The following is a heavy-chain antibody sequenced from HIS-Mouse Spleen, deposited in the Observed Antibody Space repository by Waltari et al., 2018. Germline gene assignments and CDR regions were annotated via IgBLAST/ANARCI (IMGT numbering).Heavy chain of an antibody. CDR2: IDWDDDK. Sequence: QATLRESGPALVKPTQTLTLTCTFSGFSLSTSGMCVSWIRQPQGKALEWLARIDWDDDKYYITSLKTRLTISKDTSKNQVVLTMTNMDPVDTATYYCARIAEGYSSGWYAFDYWGQGTLVTVSS. V-gene: IGHV2-70*15. J-gene: IGHJ4*02. CDR1: GFSLSTSGMC. D-gene: IGHD6-19*01. CDR3: ARIAEGYSSGWYAFDY.